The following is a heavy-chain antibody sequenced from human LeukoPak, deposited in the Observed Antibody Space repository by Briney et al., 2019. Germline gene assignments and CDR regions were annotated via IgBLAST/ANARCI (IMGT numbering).Heavy chain of an antibody. CDR1: GGSISSYY. D-gene: IGHD6-13*01. CDR2: IYYSGST. CDR3: ARTLAAAIPD. Sequence: SETLSLTCTVSGGSISSYYWSWIRQPPGKGLEWIGYIYYSGSTYYNPSLKSRVTISVDTSKNQFSLKLSSVTAADTAVYYCARTLAAAIPDWGQGTLVTVSS. V-gene: IGHV4-59*06. J-gene: IGHJ4*02.